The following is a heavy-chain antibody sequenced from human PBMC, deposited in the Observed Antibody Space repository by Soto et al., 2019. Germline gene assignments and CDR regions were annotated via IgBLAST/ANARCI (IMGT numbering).Heavy chain of an antibody. CDR2: ISSSGSII. D-gene: IGHD6-13*01. V-gene: IGHV3-48*01. CDR1: GFTFSSYN. J-gene: IGHJ6*02. Sequence: GGSLRLSCAASGFTFSSYNMNWVRQSPGKGLEWVSYISSSGSIIYYADSVKGRFTVSRDEAKNSLYLQMNSLRVEDTAVYYCARDAGIALTGNYYGMDVWGPGTPVTVS. CDR3: ARDAGIALTGNYYGMDV.